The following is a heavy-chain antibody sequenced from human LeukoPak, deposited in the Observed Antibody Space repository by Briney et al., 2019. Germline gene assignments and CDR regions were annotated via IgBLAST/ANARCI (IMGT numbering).Heavy chain of an antibody. D-gene: IGHD3-22*01. Sequence: PGGSLRLSCAASGLTFSSYAMHWVRQAPGKGLEWVSAISGSGGSTYYADSVKGRFTISRDNSKNTLYLQMNSLRAEDTAVYYCAKGRQMPHYYDSSGYPDYWGQGTLVTVSS. V-gene: IGHV3-23*01. CDR2: ISGSGGST. CDR3: AKGRQMPHYYDSSGYPDY. CDR1: GLTFSSYA. J-gene: IGHJ4*02.